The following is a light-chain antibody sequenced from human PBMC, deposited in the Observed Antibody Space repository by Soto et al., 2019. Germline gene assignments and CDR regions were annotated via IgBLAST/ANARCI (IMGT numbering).Light chain of an antibody. V-gene: IGLV1-44*01. CDR3: AAGGDSLNGYV. CDR2: TND. Sequence: QSVLTQPPSASGTPGQRVTISCSGSSSNIGSNTVNWYQQLPGTAPKLLIYTNDQRPSGVPDRFSGSKSGTSASLAISGLQAEDEAYYFCAAGGDSLNGYVFATGTKLTVL. CDR1: SSNIGSNT. J-gene: IGLJ1*01.